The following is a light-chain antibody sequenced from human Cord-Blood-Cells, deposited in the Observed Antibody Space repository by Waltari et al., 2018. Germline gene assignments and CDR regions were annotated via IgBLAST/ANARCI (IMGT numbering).Light chain of an antibody. CDR2: QDS. J-gene: IGLJ2*01. V-gene: IGLV3-1*01. CDR1: TLGGQY. Sequence: SYELTQPPSVYVSPGQPASITCSGATLGGQYACWYQQKPGQSPVLVIYQDSKRPSGIPERFAGSNSGNTATLTISGTQAMDEADYYCQAWDSSTVVFGGGTKLTVL. CDR3: QAWDSSTVV.